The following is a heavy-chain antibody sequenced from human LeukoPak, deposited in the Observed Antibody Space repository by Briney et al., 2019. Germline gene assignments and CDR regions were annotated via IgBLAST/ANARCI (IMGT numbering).Heavy chain of an antibody. J-gene: IGHJ6*03. CDR3: AKARPRSGSYYPYSYYYMDV. D-gene: IGHD3-10*01. CDR2: ISYDGSNK. Sequence: GGSLRLSCAASGFTFSSYGMHWVRQAPGKGLEWVAVISYDGSNKYYADSVKGRFTISRDNSKNTLYLQMNSLRAEDTAVYYCAKARPRSGSYYPYSYYYMDVWGKGTTVTVSS. CDR1: GFTFSSYG. V-gene: IGHV3-30*18.